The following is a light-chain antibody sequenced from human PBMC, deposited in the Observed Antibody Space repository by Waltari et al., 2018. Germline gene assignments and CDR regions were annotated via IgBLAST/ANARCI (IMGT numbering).Light chain of an antibody. V-gene: IGKV1-5*03. Sequence: DIQMTQSPSTLSASVGDRVTITCRASQRITNWLAWYQQKPGMAPKLLIYGVSTLESGVPSRFSGSGSGAEFTVTISSLQPDDFATYYCQYYNNYELTFGGGTKVEIK. J-gene: IGKJ4*01. CDR2: GVS. CDR3: QYYNNYELT. CDR1: QRITNW.